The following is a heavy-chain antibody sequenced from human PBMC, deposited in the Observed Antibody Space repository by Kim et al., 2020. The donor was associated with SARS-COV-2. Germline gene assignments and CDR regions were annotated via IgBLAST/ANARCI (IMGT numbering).Heavy chain of an antibody. J-gene: IGHJ1*01. CDR2: IDPSDSYT. D-gene: IGHD6-13*01. V-gene: IGHV5-10-1*01. Sequence: GESLKISCKGSGYSFTSYWISWVRQMPGKGLEWMGRIDPSDSYTNYSPSFQGHVTISADKSISTAYLQWSSLKASDTAMYYCARTAVGGMWQQLIPFAEYFQHWGQGTLVTVSS. CDR1: GYSFTSYW. CDR3: ARTAVGGMWQQLIPFAEYFQH.